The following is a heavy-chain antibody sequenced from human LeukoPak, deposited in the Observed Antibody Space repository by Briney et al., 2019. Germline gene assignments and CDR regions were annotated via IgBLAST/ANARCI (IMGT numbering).Heavy chain of an antibody. Sequence: GGSLRPSCAASGFTFSSYWMHWVREAPGKGLVGGSRINPDGTTGNYADSVKGRFTISRDNAKSTVFLQMNSLRAEDTAIYYCTRAGQYRHDYWGQGTLVTVSS. J-gene: IGHJ4*02. CDR3: TRAGQYRHDY. CDR2: INPDGTTG. D-gene: IGHD1-1*01. CDR1: GFTFSSYW. V-gene: IGHV3-74*01.